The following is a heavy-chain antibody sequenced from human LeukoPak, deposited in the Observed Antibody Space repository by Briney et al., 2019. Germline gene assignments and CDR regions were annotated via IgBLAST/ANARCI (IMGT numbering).Heavy chain of an antibody. J-gene: IGHJ4*02. V-gene: IGHV1-46*01. CDR2: IYPRDGST. Sequence: ASVKVSCKASGYTFTNNYLHWVRQAPGQGLEWMGMIYPRDGSTSYAQNFQGRVTVTRDTSTTTVHMELRGLRSEDTAVYYCARDQEGFDYWGQGTVVTVSP. CDR3: ARDQEGFDY. CDR1: GYTFTNNY.